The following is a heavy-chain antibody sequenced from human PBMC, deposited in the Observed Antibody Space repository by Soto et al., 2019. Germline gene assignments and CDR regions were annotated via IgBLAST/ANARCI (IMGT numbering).Heavy chain of an antibody. J-gene: IGHJ6*02. CDR3: ARGHYRYAMVV. CDR2: INHSGST. Sequence: SETLSLTCDVSGGSISTGVYFWNWIRQPPGKGLEWVGYINHSGSTYDNPSLKSRVTMSVNRSKNRFSLNLTSVTAADTAVYFCARGHYRYAMVVWGQGTMVTVSS. CDR1: GGSISTGVYF. V-gene: IGHV4-30-2*01.